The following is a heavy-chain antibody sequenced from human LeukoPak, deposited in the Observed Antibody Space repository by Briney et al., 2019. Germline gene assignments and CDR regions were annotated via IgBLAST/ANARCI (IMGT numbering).Heavy chain of an antibody. J-gene: IGHJ6*03. V-gene: IGHV3-7*01. CDR1: GFTFSRYW. D-gene: IGHD6-6*01. CDR3: ARGESSSINCYYYMDV. CDR2: IKQDGSGK. Sequence: GGSLRLSCAASGFTFSRYWMSWVRQAPGKGLEWVANIKQDGSGKDYVDSVKGRFTISRDNAKNSLYLQMSSLRAEDTAVYYCARGESSSINCYYYMDVWGKGTTVTVSS.